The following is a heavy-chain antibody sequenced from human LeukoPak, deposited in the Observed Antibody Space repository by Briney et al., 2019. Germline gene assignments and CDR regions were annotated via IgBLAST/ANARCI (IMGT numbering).Heavy chain of an antibody. D-gene: IGHD6-13*01. CDR2: IYHSGST. V-gene: IGHV4-4*02. Sequence: PSGTLSLTCAVSGGSISSSNWWSWVRQPPGKGLEWIGEIYHSGSTNYNPSLKSRVTISVDKSKDQFSLKLSSVTAADTAVYYCARDGIAAARGYGMDVWGQGTTVTVSS. CDR3: ARDGIAAARGYGMDV. J-gene: IGHJ6*02. CDR1: GGSISSSNW.